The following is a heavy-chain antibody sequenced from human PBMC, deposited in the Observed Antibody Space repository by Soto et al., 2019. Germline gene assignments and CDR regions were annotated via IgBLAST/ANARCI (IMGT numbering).Heavy chain of an antibody. J-gene: IGHJ4*02. D-gene: IGHD2-15*01. CDR2: IYTDGTT. CDR1: GDSISAYFY. CDR3: AREVRGGFTGIFDQ. V-gene: IGHV4-4*07. Sequence: PSETLSLTCTVSGDSISAYFYWSWIRQPAGKGLEWIGRIYTDGTTKYNPSLKSRVTLSLDKSKNQFSLRLSSVTAADTAVYYFAREVRGGFTGIFDQWGRGSQVTVSS.